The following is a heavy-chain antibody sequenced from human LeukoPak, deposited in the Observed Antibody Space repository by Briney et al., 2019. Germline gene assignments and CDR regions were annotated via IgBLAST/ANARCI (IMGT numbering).Heavy chain of an antibody. Sequence: SETLSLTCTVSGGSISTYYWSWIRQSPGEGLEWIGSIYYSGSTNYNPSLKSRVTISVDTSKNQFSLELSSVTAADTAVYYCAVNLTRHTFDIWGQGTMVTVSS. CDR2: IYYSGST. V-gene: IGHV4-59*08. CDR1: GGSISTYY. CDR3: AVNLTRHTFDI. J-gene: IGHJ3*02. D-gene: IGHD1-1*01.